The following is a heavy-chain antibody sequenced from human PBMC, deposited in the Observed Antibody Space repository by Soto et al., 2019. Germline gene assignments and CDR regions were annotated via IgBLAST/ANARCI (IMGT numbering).Heavy chain of an antibody. CDR1: GGSMISDY. CDR2: IYYAGST. J-gene: IGHJ4*02. V-gene: IGHV4-59*08. CDR3: ARRIVATERFDY. Sequence: PSETLSLTCTVPGGSMISDYWSWIRQPPGRGLEWIGFIYYAGSTKYNPSLNSRVTISVDTSKNQFSLTVTSVTAADTAVYYCARRIVATERFDYWGQGTLVSVSS. D-gene: IGHD5-12*01.